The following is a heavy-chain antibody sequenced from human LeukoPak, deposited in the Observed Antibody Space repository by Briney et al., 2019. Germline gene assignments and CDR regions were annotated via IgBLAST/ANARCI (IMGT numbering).Heavy chain of an antibody. D-gene: IGHD6-19*01. CDR2: INPNSGGT. CDR1: GYTFTGYY. V-gene: IGHV1-2*02. CDR3: AREKGGQWLVGWELRGGMDFDY. Sequence: ASVKVSCKASGYTFTGYYMHWVRQAPGQGLEWTGWINPNSGGTNYAQKFQGRVTMTRDTSISTAYMELSRLRSDDTAVYYCAREKGGQWLVGWELRGGMDFDYWGQGTLVTVSS. J-gene: IGHJ4*02.